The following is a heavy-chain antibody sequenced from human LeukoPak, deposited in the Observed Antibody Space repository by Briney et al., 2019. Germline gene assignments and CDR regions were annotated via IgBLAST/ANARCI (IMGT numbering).Heavy chain of an antibody. CDR3: ARLGFGELLTHIDY. V-gene: IGHV1-18*01. CDR2: ISAYNGNT. CDR1: GYTFTTYG. D-gene: IGHD3-10*01. Sequence: GASVKVSCKASGYTFTTYGISWGGQAPGQGLGGMGWISAYNGNTNYDQKLQGRVTMTTDPSTSTAYMELRSLRSDDTAVYYCARLGFGELLTHIDYWGQGTLVTVSS. J-gene: IGHJ4*02.